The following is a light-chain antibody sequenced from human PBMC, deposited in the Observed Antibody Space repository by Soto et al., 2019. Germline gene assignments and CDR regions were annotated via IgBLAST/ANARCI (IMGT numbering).Light chain of an antibody. CDR1: PGIDSW. J-gene: IGKJ4*01. Sequence: DIQMTQSPSTLSASVGDRVTITCRASPGIDSWLAWYQQKPGKAPKLLIYKASSLESGVPSRFSGSGSWTEFTLTISSLQPDDCATYYCQQYNSYPLTFGGGTKVEIK. CDR2: KAS. V-gene: IGKV1-5*03. CDR3: QQYNSYPLT.